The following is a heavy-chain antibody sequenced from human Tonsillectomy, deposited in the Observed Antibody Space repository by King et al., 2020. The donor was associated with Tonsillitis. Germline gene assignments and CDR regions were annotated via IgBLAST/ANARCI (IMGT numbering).Heavy chain of an antibody. CDR1: GFTFSSYA. D-gene: IGHD4-17*01. CDR3: ARGPDYGDYGTFDY. Sequence: VQLVESGGGVVQPGGSLRLSCAASGFTFSSYAMSWVRQAPGKGLEWVSAISGSDGSRYYVDSVKGRFTISRDNSKNTLYLQINSLRAEDTAVYYCARGPDYGDYGTFDYWGQGTLVTVSS. V-gene: IGHV3-23*04. J-gene: IGHJ4*02. CDR2: ISGSDGSR.